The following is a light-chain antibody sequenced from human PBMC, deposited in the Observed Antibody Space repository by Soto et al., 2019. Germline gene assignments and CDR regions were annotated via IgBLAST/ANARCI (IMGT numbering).Light chain of an antibody. CDR1: QSVSSSY. Sequence: EIVLTQSPGTLSLSPGERPTLSCRASQSVSSSYLAWYQQQPGQAPRLLIYGASSRATGIPDRFSGSGSVTDFTLTISRLEPEDFAVFYCQQYGSSRTFGQGTKVEIK. J-gene: IGKJ1*01. V-gene: IGKV3-20*01. CDR3: QQYGSSRT. CDR2: GAS.